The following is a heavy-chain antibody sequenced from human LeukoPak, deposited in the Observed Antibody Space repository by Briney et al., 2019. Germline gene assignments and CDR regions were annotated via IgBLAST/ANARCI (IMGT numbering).Heavy chain of an antibody. D-gene: IGHD1-1*01. Sequence: ASVKVSCKASGYTFTSYGISWVRQAPGQGLGWMGWSSVYNGNTNYAQKFQGRVTMTTDTSTDTAYMELRNLLFDDTAVYYCAKGRRVDADDHFDYWGQGTLVTVSS. CDR1: GYTFTSYG. CDR3: AKGRRVDADDHFDY. J-gene: IGHJ4*02. V-gene: IGHV1-18*01. CDR2: SSVYNGNT.